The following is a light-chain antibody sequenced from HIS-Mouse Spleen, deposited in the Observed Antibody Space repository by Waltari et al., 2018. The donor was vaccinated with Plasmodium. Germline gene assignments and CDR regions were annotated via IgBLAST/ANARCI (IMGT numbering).Light chain of an antibody. CDR1: SSDVGGYNY. CDR3: SSYTSSSTLVV. J-gene: IGLJ2*01. CDR2: YVS. V-gene: IGLV2-14*03. Sequence: QSALTQPASVSGSPGQSITISCTETSSDVGGYNYVSWYQQHPGKAPKLMIYYVSNRPSGVSNRFSGSNPGNTASLTISGLQAEDEADYYCSSYTSSSTLVVFGGGTKLTVL.